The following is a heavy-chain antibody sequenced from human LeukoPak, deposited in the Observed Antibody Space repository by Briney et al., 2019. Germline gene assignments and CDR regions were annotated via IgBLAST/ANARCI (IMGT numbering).Heavy chain of an antibody. D-gene: IGHD4-17*01. Sequence: SEALSLTCTVSGGSISTSTYYWGWIRPPPGKGLEWFGSISYSGTPHYNSSLNSRLTISLDTSKNHFSLQLNSVTAVDTAVYYCVRPRDYGFDNWGQGTLVIVSS. J-gene: IGHJ4*02. V-gene: IGHV4-39*02. CDR3: VRPRDYGFDN. CDR1: GGSISTSTYY. CDR2: ISYSGTP.